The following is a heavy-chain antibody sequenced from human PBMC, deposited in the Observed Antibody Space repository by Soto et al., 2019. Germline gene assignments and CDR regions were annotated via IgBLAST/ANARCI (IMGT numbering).Heavy chain of an antibody. Sequence: PSETLSLTCTVSGGSLSSYYWTWIRQSPGKGLEWIGYVYFSGNTNYNPSLKSRVTISIDTSKKQSSLRLASVTAADTAFYFCGSVRPSGYVLSWGQGTLVTVSS. CDR1: GGSLSSYY. CDR3: GSVRPSGYVLS. J-gene: IGHJ5*02. V-gene: IGHV4-59*01. CDR2: VYFSGNT. D-gene: IGHD6-25*01.